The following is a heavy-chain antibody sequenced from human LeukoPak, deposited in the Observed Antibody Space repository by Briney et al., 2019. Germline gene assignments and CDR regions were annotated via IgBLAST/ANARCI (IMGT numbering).Heavy chain of an antibody. CDR1: GFTFSSYA. Sequence: GGSLRLSCAASGFTFSSYAMSWVRQAPGKGLEWVSAISGSGGSTYYADSVKGRFTLSRDNSKNTLYLQMNSLRAEDTAVYYCAKDGDSGSYSDYWGQGTLVTVSS. V-gene: IGHV3-23*01. J-gene: IGHJ4*02. CDR2: ISGSGGST. CDR3: AKDGDSGSYSDY. D-gene: IGHD1-26*01.